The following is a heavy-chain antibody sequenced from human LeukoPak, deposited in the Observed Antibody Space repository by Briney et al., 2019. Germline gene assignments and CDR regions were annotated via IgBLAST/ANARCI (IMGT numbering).Heavy chain of an antibody. CDR3: ARDKKSGESSEIDY. Sequence: GGSLRLSCAASGFTFSNYWVHWVRQAPGKGLVWVSRINRDGSTTKYADSVKGRFTVSRDNAKNTLNLQMNSLRAEDTAVYYCARDKKSGESSEIDYWGQGTLVAVSS. CDR2: INRDGSTT. CDR1: GFTFSNYW. V-gene: IGHV3-74*03. J-gene: IGHJ4*02. D-gene: IGHD3-3*01.